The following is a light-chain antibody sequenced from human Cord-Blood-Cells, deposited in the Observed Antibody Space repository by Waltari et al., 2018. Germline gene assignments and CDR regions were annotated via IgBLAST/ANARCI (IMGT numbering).Light chain of an antibody. CDR2: WAS. Sequence: DTVTPQSLDSLAVPLGEPATIYCQSSQRALDSSNNKNYLAWYQQKPGQPPKLLIYWASTRASGVPDRFSGSGSGTEFTLTISSLQSEDVAVYYCQQYYSTPYTFGQGTKLEIK. CDR3: QQYYSTPYT. V-gene: IGKV4-1*01. J-gene: IGKJ2*01. CDR1: QRALDSSNNKNY.